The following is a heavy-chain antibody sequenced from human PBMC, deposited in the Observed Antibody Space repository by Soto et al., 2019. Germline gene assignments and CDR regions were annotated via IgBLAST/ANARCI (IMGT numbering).Heavy chain of an antibody. CDR1: GGSISSYY. V-gene: IGHV4-59*01. D-gene: IGHD3-22*01. CDR2: IYYSGST. J-gene: IGHJ5*02. CDR3: ARAGNDSSGYYLNWFDP. Sequence: SETLSLTCTVPGGSISSYYWSWIRQPPGKGLEWIGYIYYSGSTNYNPSLKSRVTISVDTSKNQFSLKLSSVTAADTAVYYCARAGNDSSGYYLNWFDPWGQGTLVTVSS.